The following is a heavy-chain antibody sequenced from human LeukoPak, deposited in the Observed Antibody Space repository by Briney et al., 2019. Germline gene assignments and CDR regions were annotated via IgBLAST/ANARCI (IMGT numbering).Heavy chain of an antibody. J-gene: IGHJ1*01. D-gene: IGHD1-26*01. CDR3: ARDGISGSYYAEYFQH. V-gene: IGHV4-59*01. CDR1: GGSISSYY. Sequence: SETLSLTCIVSGGSISSYYWSWIRQPPGKGLEWIGYIYYTGSTNYNPSLKSRVTISVDTSKNQFSLKLSSVTAADTAVYYCARDGISGSYYAEYFQHWGQGTLVTVSS. CDR2: IYYTGST.